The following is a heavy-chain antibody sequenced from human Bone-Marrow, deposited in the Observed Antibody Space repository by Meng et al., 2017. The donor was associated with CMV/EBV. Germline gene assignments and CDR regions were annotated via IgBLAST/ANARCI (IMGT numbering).Heavy chain of an antibody. J-gene: IGHJ4*02. D-gene: IGHD6-13*01. V-gene: IGHV3-53*01. CDR1: GFTVSSNY. Sequence: GESLKISCAASGFTVSSNYMNWVRQAPGKGLEWVSVIYSGGSTYYADSVKGRFTISRDNSKNTLYLQMNSLRAEDTAVYYCATIAAAGKGSDYWGQGPLVTVSS. CDR2: IYSGGST. CDR3: ATIAAAGKGSDY.